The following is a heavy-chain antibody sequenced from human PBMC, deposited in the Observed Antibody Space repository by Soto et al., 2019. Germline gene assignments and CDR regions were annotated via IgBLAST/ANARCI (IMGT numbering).Heavy chain of an antibody. CDR3: ARDGSYYDSSGYHRHGAFDI. V-gene: IGHV4-31*03. CDR1: GGSISSGGYY. J-gene: IGHJ3*02. D-gene: IGHD3-22*01. Sequence: PSETLSLTCTVSGGSISSGGYYWSWIRQHPGKGLEWIGYIYYSGSTYYNPSLKSRVTISVDTSKNQFSLKLSSVTAADTAVYYCARDGSYYDSSGYHRHGAFDIWGQGTMVTVS. CDR2: IYYSGST.